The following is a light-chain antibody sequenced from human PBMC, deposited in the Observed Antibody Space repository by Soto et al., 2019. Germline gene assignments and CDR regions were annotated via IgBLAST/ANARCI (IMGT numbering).Light chain of an antibody. CDR3: QQTYNTPFT. V-gene: IGKV1-39*01. CDR2: AAS. Sequence: DIQMTQSPSSLSASVGDRVSITCLASQIIGNYLNWYQQKPGKAPKFLIYAASTLQSGVPSRFSGSGSGTDFTLTINSLQPEDFATYYCQQTYNTPFTFGPGTKVDIK. J-gene: IGKJ3*01. CDR1: QIIGNY.